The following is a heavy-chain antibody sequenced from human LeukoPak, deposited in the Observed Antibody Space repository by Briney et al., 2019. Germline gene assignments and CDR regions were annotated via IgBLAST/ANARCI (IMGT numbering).Heavy chain of an antibody. CDR2: ISTSSSYI. Sequence: GGSLRLSCAASGFTFSSYSMNWVRQAPGKGLEWVSSISTSSSYIHYADSVKGRFTISRDNAKNSLYLQMNSLRAEDTALYYCARDNEGGQWGQGTLVTVSS. J-gene: IGHJ4*02. CDR3: ARDNEGGQ. CDR1: GFTFSSYS. D-gene: IGHD3-16*01. V-gene: IGHV3-21*04.